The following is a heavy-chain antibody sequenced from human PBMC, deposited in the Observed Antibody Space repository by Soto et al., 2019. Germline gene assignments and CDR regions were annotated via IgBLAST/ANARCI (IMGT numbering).Heavy chain of an antibody. Sequence: SQTLSLTCAICGDSVSNNGATWNWIRQSPSRGLEWLGRAYYRSRWQYEYATSVRSRITINPDTSKNQFSLQRNSVTPEDTAVYYCARDPPDFNSGFDSWGQGSLVTVSS. J-gene: IGHJ4*02. CDR3: ARDPPDFNSGFDS. CDR1: GDSVSNNGAT. D-gene: IGHD1-26*01. V-gene: IGHV6-1*01. CDR2: AYYRSRWQY.